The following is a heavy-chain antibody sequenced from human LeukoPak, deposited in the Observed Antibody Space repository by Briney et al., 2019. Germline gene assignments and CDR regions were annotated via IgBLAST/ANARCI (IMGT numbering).Heavy chain of an antibody. J-gene: IGHJ4*02. CDR3: ARVPYYYDSNQFDY. CDR1: GFTVSSNY. Sequence: GGSLRLACAASGFTVSSNYMSWVRQAPGKGLEWVSVIYSGGSTYYADSVKGRFTISRDNSKNTLYLQMNSLRAEDTAVYYCARVPYYYDSNQFDYWGQGTLVTVSS. CDR2: IYSGGST. D-gene: IGHD3-22*01. V-gene: IGHV3-53*01.